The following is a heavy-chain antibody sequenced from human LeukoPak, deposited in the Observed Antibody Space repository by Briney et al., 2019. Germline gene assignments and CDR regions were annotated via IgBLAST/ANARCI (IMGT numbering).Heavy chain of an antibody. CDR1: GVSFSSYS. CDR2: MSSISSYR. D-gene: IGHD6-13*01. J-gene: IGHJ6*02. CDR3: ARDGGSSWYEYYYYYGMDV. Sequence: GGSLRLSCAASGVSFSSYSMYWGCQGPRKGRGRVSSMSSISSYRYYADSAKGRFTISRDNAKNSLYLQMNSLRAEDRAVYYCARDGGSSWYEYYYYYGMDVWGQGTTVTVSS. V-gene: IGHV3-21*01.